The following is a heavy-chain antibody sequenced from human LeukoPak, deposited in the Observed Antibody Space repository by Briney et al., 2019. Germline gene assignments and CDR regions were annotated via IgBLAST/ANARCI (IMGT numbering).Heavy chain of an antibody. V-gene: IGHV1-18*01. CDR1: GYTLTSYG. J-gene: IGHJ4*02. Sequence: ASVKVSCKASGYTLTSYGISWVRQAPGQGLEWMGWISAYNGNTNYAQKLQGRVTMTTDTSTSTAYMELRSLRSDDTAVYYCARNVYCSSTSCYKDGADYWGQGTLVTVSS. CDR3: ARNVYCSSTSCYKDGADY. CDR2: ISAYNGNT. D-gene: IGHD2-2*02.